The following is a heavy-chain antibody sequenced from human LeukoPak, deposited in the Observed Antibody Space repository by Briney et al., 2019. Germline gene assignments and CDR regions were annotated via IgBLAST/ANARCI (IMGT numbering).Heavy chain of an antibody. CDR1: GFTFSSYA. CDR3: ARHLPLVVVAAK. J-gene: IGHJ4*02. Sequence: GGSLRLSCAASGFTFSSYAMSWIRQAPGKGLEWVSYISSSGSTIYYADSVKGRFTISRDNAKNSLYLQMNSLRAEDTAVYYCARHLPLVVVAAKWGQGTLVTVSS. D-gene: IGHD2-15*01. CDR2: ISSSGSTI. V-gene: IGHV3-11*01.